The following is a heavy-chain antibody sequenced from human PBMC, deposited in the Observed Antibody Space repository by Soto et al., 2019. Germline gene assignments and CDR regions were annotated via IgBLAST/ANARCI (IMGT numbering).Heavy chain of an antibody. CDR3: ASSPRGYCSSTSCRELGNYYGMDV. D-gene: IGHD2-2*01. CDR2: IDPSDSYT. CDR1: GYSFTSYW. Sequence: GESLKISCKGSGYSFTSYWISWVRQMPGKGLEWMGRIDPSDSYTNYSPSFQGHVTISADKSISTAYLQWSSLKASDTAMYYCASSPRGYCSSTSCRELGNYYGMDVWGQGTTVNAP. J-gene: IGHJ6*02. V-gene: IGHV5-10-1*01.